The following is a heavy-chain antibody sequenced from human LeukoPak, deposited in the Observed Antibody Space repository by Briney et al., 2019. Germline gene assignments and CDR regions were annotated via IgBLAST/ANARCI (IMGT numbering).Heavy chain of an antibody. D-gene: IGHD2-21*02. J-gene: IGHJ3*02. CDR3: GSFVVVTAITAAAGAFDI. CDR1: GGSISSGGYS. CDR2: IYHSGST. Sequence: PSETLSLTCAVSGGSISSGGYSWSWIRQPPGKGLEWIGYIYHSGSTYYNPSLKSRVTISVDRSKNQCCLKLSSVTAADTAVYYCGSFVVVTAITAAAGAFDIWGQGTMVTVSS. V-gene: IGHV4-30-2*01.